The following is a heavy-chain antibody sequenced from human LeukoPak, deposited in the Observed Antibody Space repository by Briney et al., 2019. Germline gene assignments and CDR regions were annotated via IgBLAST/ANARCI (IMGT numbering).Heavy chain of an antibody. CDR2: LTWNSGST. D-gene: IGHD2-2*01. CDR1: GFTFDNYA. V-gene: IGHV3-9*01. Sequence: GGSLRLSCAASGFTFDNYAMHWVRQAPGKGLEWVSGLTWNSGSTGYADSVKGRFTLSRDNAKNSLYLQMNSLRPEDTALYYCAKAYCGSISCYFDYWGQGTLVTVSS. J-gene: IGHJ4*02. CDR3: AKAYCGSISCYFDY.